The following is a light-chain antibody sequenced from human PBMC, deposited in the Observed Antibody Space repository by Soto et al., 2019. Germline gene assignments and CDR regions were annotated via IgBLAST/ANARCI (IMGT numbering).Light chain of an antibody. CDR3: QQYGGSTRT. Sequence: IVLTQSPGTLSLSPGERATLSCRASQSVTTQLAWYQQKPGQAPRLIIHGASRRATGVPDRITGSGSGTDFTLSISRLEPEDFAVYYCQQYGGSTRTFGQGTKVDI. V-gene: IGKV3-20*01. J-gene: IGKJ1*01. CDR1: QSVTTQ. CDR2: GAS.